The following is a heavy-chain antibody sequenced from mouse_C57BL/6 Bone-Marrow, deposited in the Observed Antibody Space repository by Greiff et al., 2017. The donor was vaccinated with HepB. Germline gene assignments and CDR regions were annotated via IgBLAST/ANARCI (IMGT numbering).Heavy chain of an antibody. J-gene: IGHJ4*01. CDR1: GFNIKDYY. V-gene: IGHV14-1*01. CDR3: TPFVNSYYYAMDY. D-gene: IGHD1-3*01. CDR2: IDPEDGDT. Sequence: EVQLQQSGAELVRPGASVKLSCTASGFNIKDYYMHWVKQRPEQGLEWIGRIDPEDGDTEYAPKFQGKATMTADTSSNTAYLQLSSLTSEDTAVYYCTPFVNSYYYAMDYWGQGTSVTVSS.